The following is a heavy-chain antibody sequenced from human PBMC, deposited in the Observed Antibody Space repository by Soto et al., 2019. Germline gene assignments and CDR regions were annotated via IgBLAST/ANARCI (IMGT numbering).Heavy chain of an antibody. Sequence: ASVKVSCKASGYTFTIYGISWVRQAPGQGLEWMGWISAYNGNTNYAQKLQGRVTMTTDTSTSTAYMELRSLRSDDTAVYYCARVSGYYYYYGMDVWGQGTTVTVSS. CDR2: ISAYNGNT. CDR3: ARVSGYYYYYGMDV. J-gene: IGHJ6*02. V-gene: IGHV1-18*04. CDR1: GYTFTIYG.